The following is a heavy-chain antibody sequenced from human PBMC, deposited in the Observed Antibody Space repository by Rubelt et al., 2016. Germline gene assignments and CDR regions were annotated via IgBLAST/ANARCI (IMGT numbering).Heavy chain of an antibody. J-gene: IGHJ4*02. CDR2: IYYSGST. V-gene: IGHV4-39*01. CDR1: GGSISSSSYY. D-gene: IGHD3-22*01. Sequence: QLQLQESGPGLVKPSETLSLTCTVSGGSISSSSYYWGWIRQPPGKGLEWIGSIYYSGSTYYNPSLKSRVTISVDTSKNQFSLKLNSVTAADTAVYYCARTYYYDSSGPVDYWGQGTLVTVSS. CDR3: ARTYYYDSSGPVDY.